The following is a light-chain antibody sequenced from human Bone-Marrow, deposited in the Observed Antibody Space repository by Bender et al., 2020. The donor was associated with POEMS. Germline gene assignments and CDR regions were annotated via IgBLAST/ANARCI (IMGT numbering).Light chain of an antibody. CDR3: QAWDSDSALV. Sequence: SYELTQPPSVSVSPGQTASISCSGDKLGDKFACWYQQKPGHSPLLVIYQDDRRPSGIPERFSGSNSGNTATLTISGTQAMDEADNYCQAWDSDSALVFGGGTKLTVL. CDR2: QDD. V-gene: IGLV3-1*01. CDR1: KLGDKF. J-gene: IGLJ2*01.